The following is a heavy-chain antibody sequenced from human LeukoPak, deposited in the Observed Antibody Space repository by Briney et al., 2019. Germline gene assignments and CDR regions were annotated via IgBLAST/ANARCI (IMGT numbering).Heavy chain of an antibody. CDR1: GGSISSSSDY. CDR3: ARDRAGRNYDFWSGYYGANWFDP. V-gene: IGHV4-39*07. D-gene: IGHD3-3*01. J-gene: IGHJ5*02. CDR2: IYYSGST. Sequence: SDTLSLTCTVSGGSISSSSDYWGWIRQPPGKGLEWIGSIYYSGSTYYNPSLKSRVTISVDTSKNQFSLKLSSVTAADTAVYYCARDRAGRNYDFWSGYYGANWFDPWGQGTLVTVSS.